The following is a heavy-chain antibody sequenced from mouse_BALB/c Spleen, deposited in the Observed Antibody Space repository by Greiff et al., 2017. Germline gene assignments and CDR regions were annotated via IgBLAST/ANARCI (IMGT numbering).Heavy chain of an antibody. CDR3: ARSGDSRAMDY. CDR1: GYTFTSYW. CDR2: IDPSDSET. J-gene: IGHJ4*01. Sequence: VQLQQPGAELVRPGASVKLSCKASGYTFTSYWMNWVKQRPGQGLEWIGMIDPSDSETRLNQKFKDKATLTVDKSSSTAYMQLSSPTSEDSAVYYCARSGDSRAMDYWGQGTSVTVSS. V-gene: IGHV1-61*01. D-gene: IGHD3-1*01.